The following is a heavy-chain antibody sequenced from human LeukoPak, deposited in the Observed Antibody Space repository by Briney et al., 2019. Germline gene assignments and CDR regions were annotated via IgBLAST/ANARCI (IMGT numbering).Heavy chain of an antibody. CDR2: IFYSGST. CDR1: GGSISTSNYY. D-gene: IGHD3-3*01. V-gene: IGHV4-39*07. J-gene: IGHJ5*02. Sequence: SETLSLTCTVSGGSISTSNYYWGWIRQPPGKGLEWIGNIFYSGSTYYSPSLKSRVTISVDTSKNQFSLKLSSVTAADTAVYYCAREPTDFWSGIVYNLGFDPWGQGTLVTVSS. CDR3: AREPTDFWSGIVYNLGFDP.